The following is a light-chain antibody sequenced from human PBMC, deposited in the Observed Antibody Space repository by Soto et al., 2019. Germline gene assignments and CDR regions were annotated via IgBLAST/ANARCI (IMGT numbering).Light chain of an antibody. Sequence: DIQMTQSPSSLSASVGDRVTITCRASQGISNYLAWYQQKPGKVPKLLIYAASTLQSGVPSRFSGSGSGTAFTLNISSLQPDDVFAYYCQQYNSAHFLTFGRGTKVDIK. CDR3: QQYNSAHFLT. CDR2: AAS. J-gene: IGKJ3*01. CDR1: QGISNY. V-gene: IGKV1-27*01.